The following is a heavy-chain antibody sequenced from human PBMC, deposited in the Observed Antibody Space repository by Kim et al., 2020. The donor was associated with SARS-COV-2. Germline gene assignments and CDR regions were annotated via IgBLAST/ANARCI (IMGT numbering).Heavy chain of an antibody. Sequence: GGSLRLSCAASGFTFSSYGMHWVRQAPGKGLEWVAVISYDGSNKYYADSVKGRFTISRDNSKNTLYLQMNSLRAEDTAVYYCAKSYDSSGYYFNWYFDLWGRGTLVTVSS. J-gene: IGHJ2*01. CDR1: GFTFSSYG. CDR2: ISYDGSNK. V-gene: IGHV3-30*18. CDR3: AKSYDSSGYYFNWYFDL. D-gene: IGHD3-22*01.